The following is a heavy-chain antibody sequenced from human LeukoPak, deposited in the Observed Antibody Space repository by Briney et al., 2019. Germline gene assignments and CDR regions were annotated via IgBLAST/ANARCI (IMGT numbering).Heavy chain of an antibody. CDR1: GFTFSGYS. Sequence: GGSLRLSCAASGFTFSGYSMNWVRQAPGKGLEWVSSISSSSSYIYYADSVKGRFTISRDNAKNSLYLQMNSLRAEGTAVYYCARSGFGFDAFDIWCQGTMVTVSS. J-gene: IGHJ3*02. CDR2: ISSSSSYI. V-gene: IGHV3-21*01. CDR3: ARSGFGFDAFDI. D-gene: IGHD3-10*01.